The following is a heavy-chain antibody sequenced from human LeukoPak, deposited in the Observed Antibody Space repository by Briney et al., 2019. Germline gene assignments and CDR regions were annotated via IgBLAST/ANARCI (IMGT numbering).Heavy chain of an antibody. CDR3: ARVVSLGVVPALEDY. D-gene: IGHD2-2*01. CDR2: ISSSGSTI. CDR1: GFTFSDYY. J-gene: IGHJ4*02. V-gene: IGHV3-11*04. Sequence: PGGSLRLSCAASGFTFSDYYMSWIRQAPGKGLEWVSYISSSGSTIYYADSVKGRFTISRDNAKNSLYLQMNSLRAEDTAVYYCARVVSLGVVPALEDYWGQGTLVTVSS.